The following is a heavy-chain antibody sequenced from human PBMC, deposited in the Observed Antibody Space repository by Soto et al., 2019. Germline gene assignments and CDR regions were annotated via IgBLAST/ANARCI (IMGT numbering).Heavy chain of an antibody. V-gene: IGHV3-30*18. D-gene: IGHD3-3*01. Sequence: PGGSLRLSCAASGFTFSSYGMHWVRQAPGKGLEWVAVISYDGSNKYYADSVKGRFTISRDNSKNTLYLQMNSLRAEDTAVYYCAKDNTYYDFWSGYYSRELDYWGQGTLVTVSS. CDR2: ISYDGSNK. CDR3: AKDNTYYDFWSGYYSRELDY. CDR1: GFTFSSYG. J-gene: IGHJ4*02.